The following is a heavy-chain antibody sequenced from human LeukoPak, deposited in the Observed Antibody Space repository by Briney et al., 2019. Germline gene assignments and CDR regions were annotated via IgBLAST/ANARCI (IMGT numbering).Heavy chain of an antibody. J-gene: IGHJ6*02. CDR2: IWYDGSNK. D-gene: IGHD2/OR15-2a*01. V-gene: IGHV3-33*01. CDR1: GFTFSSYG. CDR3: ARVLSMGPSYYYYGMDV. Sequence: PGGSLRLSCAASGFTFSSYGMHWVRQALGKGLEWVEVIWYDGSNKYYADSVKGRFTISRDNSKNTLYLQMNSLRAEDTAVYYCARVLSMGPSYYYYGMDVWGQGTTVTVSS.